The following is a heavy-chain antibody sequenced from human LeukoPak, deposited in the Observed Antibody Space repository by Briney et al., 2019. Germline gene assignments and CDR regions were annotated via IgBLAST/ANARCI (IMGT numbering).Heavy chain of an antibody. D-gene: IGHD3-10*01. CDR3: ASSSGVRGAPYFDY. V-gene: IGHV1-69*13. CDR1: GGTFSSYA. Sequence: ASVKVSCKASGGTFSSYAISWVRQAPGQGLEWMGGIIPIFGTANYAQKFQGRVTITADESTSTAYMELSSLRSEDTAAYYCASSSGVRGAPYFDYWGQGTLVTVSS. CDR2: IIPIFGTA. J-gene: IGHJ4*02.